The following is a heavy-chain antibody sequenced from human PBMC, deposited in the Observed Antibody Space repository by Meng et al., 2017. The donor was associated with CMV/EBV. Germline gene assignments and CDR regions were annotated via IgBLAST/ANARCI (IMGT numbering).Heavy chain of an antibody. J-gene: IGHJ4*02. D-gene: IGHD1-26*01. Sequence: VNLGGSGGGLVQAGGALGPSWEGSGFPVSSNWSHWARQGPGKGLVWVSRINSDGSRRNYADSVKGRFTIFKDNDKNTLYLEMNSLRAEDAGVYYCARGVAEFLGWEMGHWGQGTLVTVSS. CDR2: INSDGSRR. V-gene: IGHV3-74*01. CDR3: ARGVAEFLGWEMGH. CDR1: GFPVSSNW.